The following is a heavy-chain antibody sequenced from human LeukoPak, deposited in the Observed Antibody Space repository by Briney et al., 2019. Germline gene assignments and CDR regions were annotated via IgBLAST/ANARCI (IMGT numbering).Heavy chain of an antibody. V-gene: IGHV3-23*01. J-gene: IGHJ4*02. Sequence: GGSLRLSCSASGFTFSNYWMSWVRQPPGKGLEWVSAISGSGGSTYYADSVKGRFTISRDNSKNTLYLQMNSLRAEDTAIYYCAKDYGGNAGYFDYWGQGTLVTVSS. CDR3: AKDYGGNAGYFDY. CDR1: GFTFSNYW. D-gene: IGHD4-23*01. CDR2: ISGSGGST.